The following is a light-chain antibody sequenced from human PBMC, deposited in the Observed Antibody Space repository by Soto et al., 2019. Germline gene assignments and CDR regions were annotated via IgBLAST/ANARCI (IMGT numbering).Light chain of an antibody. J-gene: IGKJ1*01. Sequence: DLQMTQSPSTLSASVGDRVTITCRASQSITNWLAWYQQKPGKAPKLLIYDASSLQSGVPSRFSGSGSGTEFSLTISSLQPDDLATYYCQQYSSYSRSFGQGTKVEI. V-gene: IGKV1-5*01. CDR2: DAS. CDR1: QSITNW. CDR3: QQYSSYSRS.